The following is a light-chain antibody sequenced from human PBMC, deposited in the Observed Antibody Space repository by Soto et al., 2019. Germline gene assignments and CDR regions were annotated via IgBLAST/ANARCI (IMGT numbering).Light chain of an antibody. J-gene: IGKJ1*01. CDR1: HHVGSSY. CDR3: QQYDNSRT. Sequence: ELVLTQSLGTLSFSPCKQATGSYNASHHVGSSYLAWYQQKPGQAPKLLIYAASRRATGIPDRFSGSGSETDFTLTISRLEPEDFAVYYCQQYDNSRTFGQGTKVDIK. CDR2: AAS. V-gene: IGKV3-20*01.